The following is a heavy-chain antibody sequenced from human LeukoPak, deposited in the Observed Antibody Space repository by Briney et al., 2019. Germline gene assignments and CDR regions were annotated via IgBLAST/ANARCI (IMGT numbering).Heavy chain of an antibody. D-gene: IGHD2-2*01. CDR3: ARAPAEYCSSTSCPYYGMDV. CDR1: GYTFTIYG. CDR2: ISAYNGNT. V-gene: IGHV1-18*01. Sequence: ASVMVSCKASGYTFTIYGISWVRQAPGQGLEWMGWISAYNGNTNYAQKLQGRVTMTTDTSTSTAYMELRSLRSDDTAVYYCARAPAEYCSSTSCPYYGMDVWGQGTTVTVSS. J-gene: IGHJ6*02.